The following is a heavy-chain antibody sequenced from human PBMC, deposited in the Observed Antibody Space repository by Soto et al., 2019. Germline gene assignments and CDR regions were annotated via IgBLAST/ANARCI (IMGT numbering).Heavy chain of an antibody. D-gene: IGHD2-15*01. J-gene: IGHJ3*02. CDR2: IYYSGST. CDR3: ASTYAGYCSGGGCLDAFDI. CDR1: GGSISSYY. V-gene: IGHV4-59*01. Sequence: PSETLSLTCTVSGGSISSYYWSWIRQPPGKGLEWIGYIYYSGSTNYNPSLKSRVTISVDTSKNQFSLKLSSVTAADTAVYYCASTYAGYCSGGGCLDAFDIWGQGTMVTVSS.